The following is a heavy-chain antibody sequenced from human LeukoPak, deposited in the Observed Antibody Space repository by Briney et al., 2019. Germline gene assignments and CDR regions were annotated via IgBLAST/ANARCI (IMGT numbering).Heavy chain of an antibody. CDR1: GYSFTTYD. V-gene: IGHV1-18*01. CDR2: ISAYNGNT. Sequence: ASVKVSCKASGYSFTTYDINWVRQAPGQGLEWMGWISAYNGNTNYAQKLQGRVTMTTDTSTSTAYMELRSLRSDDTAVYYCARDLSWGSRNYYDSSGKSPFDYWGQGTLVTVSS. D-gene: IGHD3-22*01. CDR3: ARDLSWGSRNYYDSSGKSPFDY. J-gene: IGHJ4*02.